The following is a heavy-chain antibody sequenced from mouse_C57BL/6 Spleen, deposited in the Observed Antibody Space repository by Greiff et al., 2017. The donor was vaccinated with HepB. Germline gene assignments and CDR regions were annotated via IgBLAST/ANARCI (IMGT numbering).Heavy chain of an antibody. J-gene: IGHJ4*01. Sequence: DVMLVESGGGLVQPGGSLKLSCAASGFTFSDYYMYWVRQTPEKRLEWVAYISNGGGSTYYPDTVKGRFTISRDNAKNTLYLQMSRLKSEDTAMYYCARLDGYPLYAMDYWGQGTSVTVSS. CDR2: ISNGGGST. V-gene: IGHV5-12*01. D-gene: IGHD2-3*01. CDR1: GFTFSDYY. CDR3: ARLDGYPLYAMDY.